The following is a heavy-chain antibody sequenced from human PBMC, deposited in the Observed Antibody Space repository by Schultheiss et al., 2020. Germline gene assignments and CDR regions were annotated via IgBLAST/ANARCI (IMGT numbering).Heavy chain of an antibody. V-gene: IGHV4-31*03. CDR3: ARDGDGYNGFDY. Sequence: SATLSLTCTVSGGSISSGGYYWSWIRQHPGKGLEWIGYIYYSGSTYYNPSLKSRVTISVDTSKNQFSLKLSSVTAADTAVYYCARDGDGYNGFDYWGQGTLVTVSS. D-gene: IGHD5-24*01. CDR2: IYYSGST. J-gene: IGHJ4*02. CDR1: GGSISSGGYY.